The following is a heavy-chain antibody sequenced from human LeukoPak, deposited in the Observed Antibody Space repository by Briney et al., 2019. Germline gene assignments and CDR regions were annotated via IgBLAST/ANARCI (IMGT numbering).Heavy chain of an antibody. Sequence: GGSLRLSCAASGFTFSRYWMHWVRQAPGKGLVWVSRINSDGYSTTYADSVKGRFTISRDISKNTVDLQMNNLRAEDRAVYYCGGFWNGCNRYPGFVVGGQGTLVAVSS. CDR1: GFTFSRYW. CDR3: GGFWNGCNRYPGFVV. CDR2: INSDGYST. D-gene: IGHD1-14*01. V-gene: IGHV3-74*01. J-gene: IGHJ4*03.